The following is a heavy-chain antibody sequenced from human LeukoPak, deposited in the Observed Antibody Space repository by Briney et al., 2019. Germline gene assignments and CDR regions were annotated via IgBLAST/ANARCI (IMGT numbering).Heavy chain of an antibody. V-gene: IGHV3-21*04. Sequence: GGSLRLSCAASGFTFSSYTMNWVRQAPGKGLEWVSSISSRSVYIYNADSLKGRFTISRDNAKNSLYLQMNSLRAEDTAVYYCAKASYCSSTSCYGGWFDPWGQGTLVTVSS. CDR2: ISSRSVYI. CDR1: GFTFSSYT. J-gene: IGHJ5*02. CDR3: AKASYCSSTSCYGGWFDP. D-gene: IGHD2-2*01.